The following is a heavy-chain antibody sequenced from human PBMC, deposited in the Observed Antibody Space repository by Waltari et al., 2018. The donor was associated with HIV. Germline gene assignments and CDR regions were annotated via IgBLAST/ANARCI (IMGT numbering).Heavy chain of an antibody. CDR2: IYPGDSDT. D-gene: IGHD6-19*01. J-gene: IGHJ4*02. Sequence: EVQLLQSGAEVKKPGDSLKLSCEASGYNFTTYWIGWVRQMPGKGLEWMGIIYPGDSDTRYSPSFQGQVTISADKSISTAYLQWSSLKASDTAMYYCARGPAVADFDYWGQGTLVTVSS. CDR1: GYNFTTYW. CDR3: ARGPAVADFDY. V-gene: IGHV5-51*03.